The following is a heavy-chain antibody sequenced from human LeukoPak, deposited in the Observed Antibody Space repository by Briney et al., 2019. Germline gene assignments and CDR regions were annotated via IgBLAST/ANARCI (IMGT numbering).Heavy chain of an antibody. Sequence: PSETLSLTCTVSGGSINNYYWSWIRQPAGKGLEWIGRIYTRGSTNYNPSLKSRVTMSVDTSKNQFSLKLSSVTAADTAVYYCARGRYCSADICSGGDAFDIWGLGTMVSVSS. J-gene: IGHJ3*02. CDR2: IYTRGST. CDR1: GGSINNYY. D-gene: IGHD2-15*01. CDR3: ARGRYCSADICSGGDAFDI. V-gene: IGHV4-4*07.